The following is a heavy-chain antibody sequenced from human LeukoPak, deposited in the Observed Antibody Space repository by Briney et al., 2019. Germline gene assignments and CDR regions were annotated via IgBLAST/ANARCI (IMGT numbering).Heavy chain of an antibody. Sequence: ASVKVSCKASGYTFTGYYMHWVRQAPGQGLEWMGWINPNSGGTNYAQKFQGRVTMTRDTSISTAYMELSRLRSDDTAVYYCARADDLGYCSGGSCPVRLGYFDYWGQGTLVTVSS. CDR1: GYTFTGYY. D-gene: IGHD2-15*01. CDR2: INPNSGGT. V-gene: IGHV1-2*02. CDR3: ARADDLGYCSGGSCPVRLGYFDY. J-gene: IGHJ4*02.